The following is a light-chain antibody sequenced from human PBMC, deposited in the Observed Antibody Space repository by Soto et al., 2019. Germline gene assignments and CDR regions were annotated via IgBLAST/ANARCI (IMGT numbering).Light chain of an antibody. Sequence: DIVLTQSPDSLAMSLGERATINCQSSQSVLYNSNNKNYLAWYQQKPGQPPKLLISWASTRESGVPDRFSGSGSGTDFTLTTSSLQAEDVAVYYCQQYYSTPYTFGQGTKLEI. J-gene: IGKJ2*01. V-gene: IGKV4-1*01. CDR2: WAS. CDR3: QQYYSTPYT. CDR1: QSVLYNSNNKNY.